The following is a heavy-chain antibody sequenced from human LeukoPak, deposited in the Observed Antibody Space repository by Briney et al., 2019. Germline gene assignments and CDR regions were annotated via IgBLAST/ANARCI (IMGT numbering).Heavy chain of an antibody. CDR3: ARGTGDSEAFDI. V-gene: IGHV3-23*01. CDR1: GGSISSGGYY. Sequence: ETLSLTCTVSGGSISSGGYYWNWIRQHPGKGLEWVSAIGGSGESTSYADSVKGRFTISRDNSKSTLYLQMNSLRAEDTAVYYCARGTGDSEAFDIWGQGTMVTVSS. D-gene: IGHD7-27*01. CDR2: IGGSGEST. J-gene: IGHJ3*02.